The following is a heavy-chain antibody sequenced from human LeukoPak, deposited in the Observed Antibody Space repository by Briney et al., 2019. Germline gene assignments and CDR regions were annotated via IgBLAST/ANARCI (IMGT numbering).Heavy chain of an antibody. CDR2: ISSSSSYI. J-gene: IGHJ1*01. Sequence: GGSLRLSCAASGFTFSSYSMNWVRQAPGKGLEWVSSISSSSSYIYYADSVRGRFTISRDNAKNSLYLQMNSLRAEDTAVYYCARDYYSSGWYAAEYFQHWGQGTLVTVSS. CDR3: ARDYYSSGWYAAEYFQH. CDR1: GFTFSSYS. V-gene: IGHV3-21*01. D-gene: IGHD6-19*01.